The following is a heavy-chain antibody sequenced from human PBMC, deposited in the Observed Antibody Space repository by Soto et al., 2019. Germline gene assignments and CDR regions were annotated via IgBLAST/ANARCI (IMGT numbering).Heavy chain of an antibody. Sequence: QLQLQESGSGLVKPSQTLSLTCAVSGGSISSGGYSWSWIRQPPGKGLEWIGYIYHSGSTYYNPSPKSPVTLPVDRSKNQFSLKLSSVTAADTAVYYCARAHYGDYGYGMDVWGQGTTVTVSS. CDR1: GGSISSGGYS. D-gene: IGHD4-17*01. J-gene: IGHJ6*02. CDR2: IYHSGST. V-gene: IGHV4-30-2*01. CDR3: ARAHYGDYGYGMDV.